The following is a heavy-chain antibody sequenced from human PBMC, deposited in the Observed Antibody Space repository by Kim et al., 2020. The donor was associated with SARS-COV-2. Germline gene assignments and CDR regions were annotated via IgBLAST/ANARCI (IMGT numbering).Heavy chain of an antibody. CDR2: ISSSSSYI. Sequence: GGSLRLSCAASGFTFSSYSMNWVRQAPGKGLEWVSSISSSSSYIYYADSVKGRFTISRDNAKNSLYLQMNSLRAEDTAVYYCARGVGEYQLLPFDYWGQGTLVTVSS. D-gene: IGHD2-2*01. J-gene: IGHJ4*02. CDR3: ARGVGEYQLLPFDY. CDR1: GFTFSSYS. V-gene: IGHV3-21*01.